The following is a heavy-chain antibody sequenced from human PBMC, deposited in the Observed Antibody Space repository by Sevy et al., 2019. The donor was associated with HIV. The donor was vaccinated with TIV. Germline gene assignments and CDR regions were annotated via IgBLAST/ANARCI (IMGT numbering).Heavy chain of an antibody. V-gene: IGHV3-48*03. Sequence: GGSLRLSCVVSGFTFNIYEMDWVRQAPGKGLEWVSYISSSGGMIYYAESGRGRFSISRDNVKNSPFLQMNNLRAEDTAIYYCARDGSGCGGYGFDQWGQGALVTVSS. D-gene: IGHD3-10*01. J-gene: IGHJ5*02. CDR3: ARDGSGCGGYGFDQ. CDR2: ISSSGGMI. CDR1: GFTFNIYE.